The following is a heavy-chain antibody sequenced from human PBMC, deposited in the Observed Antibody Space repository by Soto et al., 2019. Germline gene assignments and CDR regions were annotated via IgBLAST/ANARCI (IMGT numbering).Heavy chain of an antibody. CDR1: GFSFGVYA. CDR2: ISGGIGST. J-gene: IGHJ4*02. CDR3: AKLRGRGIFEY. V-gene: IGHV3-23*01. D-gene: IGHD1-26*01. Sequence: EVQLLESRGGLIQPGRSLRLSCAASGFSFGVYAMSWVRQAPGKGLEWVATISGGIGSTYYADAVKGRFTISRDISRSTLDLQMNSLRVEDTALYYCAKLRGRGIFEYWGQGTMVTISS.